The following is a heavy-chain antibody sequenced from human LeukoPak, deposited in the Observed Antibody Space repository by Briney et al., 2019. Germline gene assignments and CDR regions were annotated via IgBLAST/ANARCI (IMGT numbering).Heavy chain of an antibody. V-gene: IGHV1-2*02. CDR1: GYTFTGYY. J-gene: IGHJ6*03. D-gene: IGHD1-26*01. CDR3: ARGARWELLIYFYYYMDV. Sequence: GASVTVSCKASGYTFTGYYMHWVRQAPGQGLEWMGWINPNSGGTNYAQKFQGRVTMTRDTSISTAYMELSRLRSDDTAVYYCARGARWELLIYFYYYMDVWGKGTTVTISS. CDR2: INPNSGGT.